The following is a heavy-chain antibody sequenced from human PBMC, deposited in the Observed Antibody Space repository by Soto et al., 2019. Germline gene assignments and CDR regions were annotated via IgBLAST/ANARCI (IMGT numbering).Heavy chain of an antibody. D-gene: IGHD3-10*01. Sequence: EVQLVESGGGLVQPGGSLRLSCAASGFTFSGYWMCWVRQAPGKGLEWVANIKQDGSDIHYLDSVKGRFTISRDNAKDSLYLQMNSLRAEDTAVXYCVREDYYGSGSLFWGQGTLVTVSS. V-gene: IGHV3-7*04. CDR1: GFTFSGYW. J-gene: IGHJ4*02. CDR2: IKQDGSDI. CDR3: VREDYYGSGSLF.